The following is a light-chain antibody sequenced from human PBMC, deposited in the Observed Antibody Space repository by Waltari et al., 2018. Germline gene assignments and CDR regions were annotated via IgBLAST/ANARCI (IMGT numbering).Light chain of an antibody. CDR2: DVS. J-gene: IGLJ2*01. CDR3: SSYAGSNHLL. Sequence: QSALTQPLSASGSPGQSVTISCTGTSIDIGDYNYVSWYQQHPGKAPKLIISDVSKRPSGVPDRFSGSKSGNTASLTVSGLQAADEADYYCSSYAGSNHLLFGGGTKLTVL. V-gene: IGLV2-8*01. CDR1: SIDIGDYNY.